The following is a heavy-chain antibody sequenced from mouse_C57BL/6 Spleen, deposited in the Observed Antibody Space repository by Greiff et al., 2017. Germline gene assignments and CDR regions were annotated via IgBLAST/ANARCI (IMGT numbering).Heavy chain of an antibody. CDR2: FHPYNDDT. CDR1: GYTFTTYP. J-gene: IGHJ1*03. Sequence: VQLMESGAELVKPGASVKMSCKASGYTFTTYPIEWMKQNHGKSLEWIGNFHPYNDDTNYNEKFKGKATLTVEKSSSTVYLELSRLTSDDSAVYYCARGYYGSSSYFDVWGTGTTVTVSS. V-gene: IGHV1-47*01. CDR3: ARGYYGSSSYFDV. D-gene: IGHD1-1*01.